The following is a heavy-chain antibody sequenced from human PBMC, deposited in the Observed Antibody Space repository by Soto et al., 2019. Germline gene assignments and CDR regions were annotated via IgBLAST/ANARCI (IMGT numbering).Heavy chain of an antibody. J-gene: IGHJ4*02. D-gene: IGHD5-12*01. CDR2: IIPIFGTA. CDR3: ARTYSGYAYDY. CDR1: GGTFSSYA. V-gene: IGHV1-69*06. Sequence: ASVKVSCKASGGTFSSYAISWVRQAPGQGLEWMGWIIPIFGTANYAQKFQGRVTITADKSTSTAYMELSSLRSEDTAVYYCARTYSGYAYDYWGPGTLVTFSS.